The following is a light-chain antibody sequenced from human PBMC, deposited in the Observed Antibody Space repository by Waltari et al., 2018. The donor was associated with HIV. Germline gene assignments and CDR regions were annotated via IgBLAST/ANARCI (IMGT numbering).Light chain of an antibody. Sequence: DIQMTQSPSSLSASIGDRVAITCPASQSISNYVNWYQQKPGKDPKLLIFGETNLQSGVPPRFSGSVSGTDFTLTITALQPEDLGTYYCQQSFHSHHTFGQGTNLKI. V-gene: IGKV1-39*01. CDR1: QSISNY. CDR3: QQSFHSHHT. J-gene: IGKJ2*01. CDR2: GET.